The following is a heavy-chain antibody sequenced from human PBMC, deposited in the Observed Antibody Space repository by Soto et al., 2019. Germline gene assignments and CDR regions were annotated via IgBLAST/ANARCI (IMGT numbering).Heavy chain of an antibody. D-gene: IGHD2-8*01. V-gene: IGHV3-23*01. CDR2: ISGSGGST. J-gene: IGHJ3*02. CDR1: GFTFSSYA. Sequence: GGSLRLSCAASGFTFSSYAMSWVRQAPGKGLEWVSAISGSGGSTYYADSVKGRFTISRDNSKNTLYLQMNSLRAEDTAVYYCAKNGPVGDCTNGVCYLIRLTTHDAFDIWGQGTMVTVSS. CDR3: AKNGPVGDCTNGVCYLIRLTTHDAFDI.